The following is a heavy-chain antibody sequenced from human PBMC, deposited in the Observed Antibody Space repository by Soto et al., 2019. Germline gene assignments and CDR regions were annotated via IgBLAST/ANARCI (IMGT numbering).Heavy chain of an antibody. CDR1: GFTFRNYW. J-gene: IGHJ4*02. CDR2: IKEDGSEK. CDR3: VRARVDY. Sequence: VQLVDSGGGVVQPGGSLRLSCITSGFTFRNYWMTWVRQAPSKGLEWVATIKEDGSEKYYADSLKGRFTISRDNAVSSLYLQVNSPRAEDTAVYYCVRARVDYWGQGTLVTVSS. V-gene: IGHV3-7*04.